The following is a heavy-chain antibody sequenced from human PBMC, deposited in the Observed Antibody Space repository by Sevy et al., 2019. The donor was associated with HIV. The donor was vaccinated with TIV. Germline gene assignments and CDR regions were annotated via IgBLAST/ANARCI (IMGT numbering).Heavy chain of an antibody. CDR2: ISTSGNTI. CDR3: VRGVYSFGYFDY. Sequence: GSLRLSCVTSRFTFSDYYMSWIRQAPGKGLEWVSYISTSGNTIYYADSVKGRFTISRDNAKNSLFLQMNSLRADDTAVYYCVRGVYSFGYFDYWGQGTLVTVSS. V-gene: IGHV3-11*01. J-gene: IGHJ4*02. CDR1: RFTFSDYY. D-gene: IGHD5-18*01.